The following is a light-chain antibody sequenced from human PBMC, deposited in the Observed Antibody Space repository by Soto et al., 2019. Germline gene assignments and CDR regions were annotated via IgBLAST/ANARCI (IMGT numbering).Light chain of an antibody. CDR2: DVS. J-gene: IGLJ2*01. V-gene: IGLV2-14*01. CDR1: SSDVGGYNY. Sequence: QSALTQPASVSGSPGQSITISCTGTSSDVGGYNYVSRYQQHPGKAPKLMIYDVSNRPSGVSNRFSGSKSGNTASLTISGLQAEDEADYYCSSYTSSSTPHVVFGGGTQLTVL. CDR3: SSYTSSSTPHVV.